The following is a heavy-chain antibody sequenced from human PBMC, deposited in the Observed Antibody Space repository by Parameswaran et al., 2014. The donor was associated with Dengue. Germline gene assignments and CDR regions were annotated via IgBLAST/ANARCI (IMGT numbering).Heavy chain of an antibody. J-gene: IGHJ4*02. CDR3: AILSPGGEFPFDY. CDR2: IIPIFGTA. Sequence: WVRQAPGQGLEWMGGIIPIFGTANYAQKFQGRVTITADESTSTAYMELSSLRSEDTAVYYCAILSPGGEFPFDYWGQGTLVTVSS. V-gene: IGHV1-69*01. D-gene: IGHD3-10*01.